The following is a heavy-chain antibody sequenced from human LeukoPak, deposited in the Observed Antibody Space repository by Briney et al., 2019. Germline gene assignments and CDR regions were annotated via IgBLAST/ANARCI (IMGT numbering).Heavy chain of an antibody. D-gene: IGHD6-19*01. CDR1: GGTFSSYA. J-gene: IGHJ5*02. Sequence: ASVKVSCKASGGTFSSYAISWVRQAPGQGLEWMGRIIPILGIANYAQKFQGRVTITADESTSTAYMELSSLRSEDTAVYYCARGASSGWYYSDWFDPWGQGTLVTVSS. CDR2: IIPILGIA. CDR3: ARGASSGWYYSDWFDP. V-gene: IGHV1-69*04.